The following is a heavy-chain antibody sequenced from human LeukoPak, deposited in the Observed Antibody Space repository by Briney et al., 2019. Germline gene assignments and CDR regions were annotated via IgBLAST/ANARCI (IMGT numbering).Heavy chain of an antibody. D-gene: IGHD3-10*01. Sequence: GGSLRLSCAASGFTFSSYGMHWVRQAPGKGLEWVAFIRNDGRNMHDGSNKYYADSVKGRFTISRDNSKNTLYLQMNSLRVEDTAVYYCARESPPDYYGSGSYYNRNGPTTYWGQGTLVTVSS. CDR1: GFTFSSYG. CDR2: IRNDGRNMHDGSNK. J-gene: IGHJ4*02. CDR3: ARESPPDYYGSGSYYNRNGPTTY. V-gene: IGHV3-30-5*02.